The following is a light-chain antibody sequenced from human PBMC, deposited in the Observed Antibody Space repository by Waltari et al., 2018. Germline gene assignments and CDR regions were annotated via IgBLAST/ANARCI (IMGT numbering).Light chain of an antibody. CDR2: GAV. CDR3: QQYNNWPPLT. V-gene: IGKV3-15*01. CDR1: QSVRSN. Sequence: EIVMTQSPATLSVSPGERATLSCRASQSVRSNLAWYQQKPGQAPRLLIYGAVTRASGIPDRCSGSGSGTEFTLTIGSLQSEDFAIYYCQQYNNWPPLTFGGGTKVEIK. J-gene: IGKJ4*01.